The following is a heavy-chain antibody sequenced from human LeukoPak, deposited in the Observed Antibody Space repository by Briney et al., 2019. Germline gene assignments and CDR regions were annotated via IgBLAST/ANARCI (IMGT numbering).Heavy chain of an antibody. CDR3: ARGEYYGSGSYNAFDM. CDR2: IYDSGRT. D-gene: IGHD3-10*01. Sequence: TLSLTCAVSGGSISNGGYSWSWIRQPPGKGLEWIGYIYDSGRTYYNPSLKSRVTISVDTSKNQFSLKLSSVTAADTAVYHCARGEYYGSGSYNAFDMWGQGTLVTVSS. CDR1: GGSISNGGYS. V-gene: IGHV4-30-2*05. J-gene: IGHJ3*02.